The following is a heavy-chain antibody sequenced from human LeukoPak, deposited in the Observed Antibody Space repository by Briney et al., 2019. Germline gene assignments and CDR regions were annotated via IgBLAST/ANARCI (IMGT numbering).Heavy chain of an antibody. CDR1: GGSISSYY. CDR2: IYTSGST. D-gene: IGHD6-13*01. J-gene: IGHJ6*03. Sequence: PSETLSLTCTVSGGSISSYYWSWIRQPAGKGLEWIGRIYTSGSTNYNPSLKSRVTMSVDTSKNQFSLELSSVTAADTAVYFCARGRVSSSSWSSTYYYYFYMDVWGKGTTVTVSS. V-gene: IGHV4-4*07. CDR3: ARGRVSSSSWSSTYYYYFYMDV.